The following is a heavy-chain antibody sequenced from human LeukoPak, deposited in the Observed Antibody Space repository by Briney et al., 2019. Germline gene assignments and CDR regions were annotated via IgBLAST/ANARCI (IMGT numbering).Heavy chain of an antibody. CDR1: GFTFSSYS. D-gene: IGHD6-19*01. CDR2: ISTSSDTI. CDR3: ARDEAVAGTDYYYYGMDV. J-gene: IGHJ6*02. V-gene: IGHV3-48*02. Sequence: GGSLRLSCAGSGFTFSSYSMNWVRQAPGKGLEWLAYISTSSDTIYYADSVKGRFTISRDNAKNSLYLQMNSLRDEDTAVYYCARDEAVAGTDYYYYGMDVWGQGTTVTVSS.